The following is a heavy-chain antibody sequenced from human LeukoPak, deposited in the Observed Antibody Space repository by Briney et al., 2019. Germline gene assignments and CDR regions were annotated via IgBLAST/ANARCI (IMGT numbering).Heavy chain of an antibody. Sequence: GGSLRLSCAASGFTFSNYWMSWVRQAPGKGLEWVSVIYGGGSTFYADSVKGRFTTSRDNSKNTLYLQMNGLRAEDTAVYYCARDHYSGGMGVWGQGTTVTVSS. CDR3: ARDHYSGGMGV. D-gene: IGHD2-15*01. V-gene: IGHV3-66*01. J-gene: IGHJ6*02. CDR1: GFTFSNYW. CDR2: IYGGGST.